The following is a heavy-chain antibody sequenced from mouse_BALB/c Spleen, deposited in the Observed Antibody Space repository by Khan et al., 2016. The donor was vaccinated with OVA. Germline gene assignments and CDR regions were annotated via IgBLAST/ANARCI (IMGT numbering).Heavy chain of an antibody. V-gene: IGHV1-4*01. CDR1: GYTFTSYT. J-gene: IGHJ3*01. CDR3: AREGAYYRSDGWFAY. CDR2: INPSSGYT. Sequence: QVQLKQSGAELARPGASVKMSCKASGYTFTSYTMHWVKQRPGLGLEWIGYINPSSGYTNYNQKFKDKATLTADKSSSTAYMQLSSLTSEDSAVYYCAREGAYYRSDGWFAYWGQGTLVTVSA. D-gene: IGHD2-14*01.